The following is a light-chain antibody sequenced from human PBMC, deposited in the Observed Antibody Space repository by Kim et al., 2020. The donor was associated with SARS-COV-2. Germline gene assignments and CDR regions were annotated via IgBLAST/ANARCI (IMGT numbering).Light chain of an antibody. CDR1: NSNIGANT. CDR3: ATWDDSLNAWV. V-gene: IGLV1-44*01. CDR2: AND. J-gene: IGLJ3*02. Sequence: QRFAISCSGVNSNIGANTVNWYQQFPGTAPKLLISANDRRPSGVPDRFSVSQSGTSASLAISGLQSEDEADYYCATWDDSLNAWVFGGGTQLTVL.